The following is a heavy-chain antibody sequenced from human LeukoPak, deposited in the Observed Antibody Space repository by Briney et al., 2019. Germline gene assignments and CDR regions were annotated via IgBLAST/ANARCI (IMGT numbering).Heavy chain of an antibody. Sequence: SETLSLTCAVYGGSFSGYYWSWIRQPPGKGLEWIGEINHSGDTNYNPSLKSRFTISVDTSKNHFSLKLSSVTAADTAVYYCARGMEILGYCSGTSCSFDPWGQGTLVTVSS. J-gene: IGHJ5*02. CDR3: ARGMEILGYCSGTSCSFDP. CDR1: GGSFSGYY. CDR2: INHSGDT. V-gene: IGHV4-34*01. D-gene: IGHD2-2*01.